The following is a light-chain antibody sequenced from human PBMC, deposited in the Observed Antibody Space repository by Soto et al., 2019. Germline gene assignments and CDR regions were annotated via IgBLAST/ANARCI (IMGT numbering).Light chain of an antibody. CDR2: DVS. CDR1: TSDVGRYNY. J-gene: IGLJ1*01. CDR3: NSYTSSSTYV. V-gene: IGLV2-14*01. Sequence: QSGLTQPASVSGSPGQSITISCTGTTSDVGRYNYVSWYQQHPGKAPKLIIYDVSNRPSGVSNRFSGSKSGNTASLTISGLQAEDEADYYCNSYTSSSTYVLGTGTKVTVL.